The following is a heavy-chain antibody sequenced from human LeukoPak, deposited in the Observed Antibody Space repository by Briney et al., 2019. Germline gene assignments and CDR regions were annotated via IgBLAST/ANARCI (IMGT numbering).Heavy chain of an antibody. J-gene: IGHJ5*02. CDR2: INPSGGST. CDR3: ARERGPTSCSHPGACNWSDP. D-gene: IGHD2-2*01. V-gene: IGHV1-46*01. CDR1: GYTFTSYY. Sequence: ASVKVSCKASGYTFTSYYMHWVRQAPGQGLEWMGIINPSGGSTSCAQKFQGRVTMTRDTSTSTVYMELSSLRSEDTAVYYCARERGPTSCSHPGACNWSDPWGQGTLVTVSS.